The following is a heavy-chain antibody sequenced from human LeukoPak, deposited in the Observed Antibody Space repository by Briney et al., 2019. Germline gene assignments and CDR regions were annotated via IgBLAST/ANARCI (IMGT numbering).Heavy chain of an antibody. Sequence: SETLSLTCTVSGVSVSSGSYYWSWIRQPPGKGLEWIGYIYYSGSTNYNPSLKSRVTISVDTSKNQFSLKLSSVTAADTAVYYCARDKGVSYFDYWGQGTLVTVYS. CDR1: GVSVSSGSYY. CDR3: ARDKGVSYFDY. V-gene: IGHV4-61*01. J-gene: IGHJ4*02. CDR2: IYYSGST.